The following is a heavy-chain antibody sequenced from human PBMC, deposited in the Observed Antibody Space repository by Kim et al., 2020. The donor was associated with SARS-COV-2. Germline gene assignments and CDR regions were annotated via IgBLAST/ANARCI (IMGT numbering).Heavy chain of an antibody. CDR2: SEK. J-gene: IGHJ4*02. CDR3: ARGGSYSFEY. V-gene: IGHV3-7*01. Sequence: SEKFYMDSVRGLFTTSRDNSKNSLFLQMNSLRAEDAALYYCARGGSYSFEYWGQGSLVTVSS. D-gene: IGHD5-12*01.